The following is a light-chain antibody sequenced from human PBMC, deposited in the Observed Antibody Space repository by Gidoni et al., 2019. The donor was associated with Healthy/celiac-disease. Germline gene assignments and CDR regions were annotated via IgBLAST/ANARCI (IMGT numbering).Light chain of an antibody. J-gene: IGKJ4*01. CDR1: QSVSSN. CDR3: QQYNNWLT. Sequence: EIVMKQSPATLSVSPGERATLSCRASQSVSSNLAWYQQKPGQAPRLLIYGASTRATGIPARFSGSGSGTEFTLTISSLQSEYFAVYYCQQYNNWLTFGGGTKVEIK. V-gene: IGKV3-15*01. CDR2: GAS.